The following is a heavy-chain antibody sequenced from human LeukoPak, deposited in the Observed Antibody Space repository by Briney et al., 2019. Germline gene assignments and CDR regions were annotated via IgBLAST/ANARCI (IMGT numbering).Heavy chain of an antibody. Sequence: SVKVSCKASGGTFSSYTISWVRQAPGQGLEWMGRIIPILGIANYAQKFQGRVTITTDESTSTAYMELSSLRSEDTAVYYCARGLLTGEVDYWGQGTLVTVSS. D-gene: IGHD1-20*01. J-gene: IGHJ4*02. V-gene: IGHV1-69*16. CDR2: IIPILGIA. CDR3: ARGLLTGEVDY. CDR1: GGTFSSYT.